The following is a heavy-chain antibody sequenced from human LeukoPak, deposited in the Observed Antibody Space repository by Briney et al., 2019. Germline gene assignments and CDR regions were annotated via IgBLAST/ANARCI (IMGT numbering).Heavy chain of an antibody. V-gene: IGHV1-2*02. J-gene: IGHJ4*02. Sequence: ASVKVSCKASGYTFTGYYMHWVRQAPGQGLEWMGWINPNSGGTNYAQMFQGRVTMTRDTSISTAYMELSGLRSDDTAVYYCAREATQRPFDYWGQGTLVTVSS. CDR1: GYTFTGYY. CDR2: INPNSGGT. CDR3: AREATQRPFDY. D-gene: IGHD1-1*01.